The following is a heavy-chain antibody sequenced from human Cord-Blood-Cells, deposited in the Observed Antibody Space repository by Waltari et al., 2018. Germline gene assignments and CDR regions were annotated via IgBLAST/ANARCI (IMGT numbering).Heavy chain of an antibody. CDR3: AREYGSGSYIFDY. V-gene: IGHV4-34*01. CDR2: INHSGST. D-gene: IGHD3-10*01. CDR1: GGSFSGYY. Sequence: QVQLQQWGAGLLKPSETLSLTCAVYGGSFSGYYWSWIRQPPGKGLEWIGEINHSGSTNYNPSLKSRVTISVDTSKNHFSLKLSSVTAADTAVYYCAREYGSGSYIFDYWGQGTLVTVSS. J-gene: IGHJ4*02.